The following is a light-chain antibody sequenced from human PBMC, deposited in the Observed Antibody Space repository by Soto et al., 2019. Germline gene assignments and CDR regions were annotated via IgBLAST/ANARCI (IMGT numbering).Light chain of an antibody. V-gene: IGKV3-15*01. J-gene: IGKJ2*01. Sequence: EIVMTQSPATLFVSPGERATLSCRASQSVSSNLAWYQQKPGQAPRLIIYGASTRATGIPARFSGSGSGTEFTLTISSLQSEDFSVYYCQQYNNWPYTFGQGTKLEIK. CDR3: QQYNNWPYT. CDR1: QSVSSN. CDR2: GAS.